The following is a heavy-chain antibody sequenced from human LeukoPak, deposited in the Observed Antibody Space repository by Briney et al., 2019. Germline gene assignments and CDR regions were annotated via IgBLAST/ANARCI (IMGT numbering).Heavy chain of an antibody. D-gene: IGHD3-10*01. CDR3: ARDRDGDLDAFDI. CDR2: IYYSGST. J-gene: IGHJ3*02. Sequence: KPSETLSLTCTVSGGSVSSYYWSWIRQPPGKGLEWIGYIYYSGSTNYNPSLKSRVTISVDTSKNQFSLKLSSVTAADTAVYYCARDRDGDLDAFDIWGQGTMVTVSS. V-gene: IGHV4-59*02. CDR1: GGSVSSYY.